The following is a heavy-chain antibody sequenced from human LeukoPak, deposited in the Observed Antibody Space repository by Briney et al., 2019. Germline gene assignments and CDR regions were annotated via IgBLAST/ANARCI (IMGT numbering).Heavy chain of an antibody. Sequence: ASVRVSCKASGYTFSASLLHWVRQAPGQPLEWMGWINPNSGGTKCAQKFQGRVTMTRDTSISTAYMELSRLRSDDTAVYYCARSYYYDSSGSEGSNWFDPWGQGTLVTVSS. J-gene: IGHJ5*02. D-gene: IGHD3-22*01. CDR2: INPNSGGT. CDR3: ARSYYYDSSGSEGSNWFDP. CDR1: GYTFSASL. V-gene: IGHV1-2*02.